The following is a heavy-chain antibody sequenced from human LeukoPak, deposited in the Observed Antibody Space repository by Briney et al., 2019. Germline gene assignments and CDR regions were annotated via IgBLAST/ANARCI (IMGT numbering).Heavy chain of an antibody. CDR3: ARTAYCGGDCLDAFDI. CDR2: IYYSGST. V-gene: IGHV4-31*03. Sequence: SETLSLTCTVSGGSISSGGYYWSWIRQHPGKGLEWIGYIYYSGSTYYNPSLKSRVTIAVDTSKNQFSLKLSSVTAADTAVYYCARTAYCGGDCLDAFDIWGQGTMVIVSS. J-gene: IGHJ3*02. D-gene: IGHD2-21*02. CDR1: GGSISSGGYY.